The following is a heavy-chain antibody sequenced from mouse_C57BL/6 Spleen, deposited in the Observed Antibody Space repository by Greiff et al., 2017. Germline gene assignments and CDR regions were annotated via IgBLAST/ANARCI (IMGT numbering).Heavy chain of an antibody. Sequence: QVQLKESGPGLVQPSQSLSITCTVSGFSFTSYGVPWVRQSPGKGLAWLGVIWRGGSSDYNAAFMSRLSSTKDNTMSQVFFKMNSPQADDTAIYYCAKKGRPYAMDYWGQGTSVTVSS. CDR3: AKKGRPYAMDY. J-gene: IGHJ4*01. D-gene: IGHD3-3*01. CDR1: GFSFTSYG. CDR2: IWRGGSS. V-gene: IGHV2-5*01.